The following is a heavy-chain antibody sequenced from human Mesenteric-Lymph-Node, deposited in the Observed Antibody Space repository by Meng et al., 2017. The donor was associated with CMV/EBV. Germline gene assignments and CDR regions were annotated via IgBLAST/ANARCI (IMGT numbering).Heavy chain of an antibody. V-gene: IGHV3-30*04. D-gene: IGHD4-17*01. CDR1: GFTFSSYA. J-gene: IGHJ3*02. CDR2: ISYDGSNK. Sequence: GESLKISCAASGFTFSSYAMHWVRQAPGKGLEWVAVISYDGSNKYYADSVKGRFTISRDNSKNTLYLQMNSLRAEDTAVYYCASQTYGDAGAFDIWGQGTMVTVSS. CDR3: ASQTYGDAGAFDI.